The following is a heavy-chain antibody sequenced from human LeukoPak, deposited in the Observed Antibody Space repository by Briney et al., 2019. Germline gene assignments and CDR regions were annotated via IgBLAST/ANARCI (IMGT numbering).Heavy chain of an antibody. CDR3: ARDRGVAAHLDY. V-gene: IGHV3-48*01. J-gene: IGHJ4*02. CDR2: ISRSSSTL. D-gene: IGHD5-12*01. CDR1: GFTLSIYS. Sequence: GGSLRLSCVASGFTLSIYSMNWVRQAPGKELEWVSYISRSSSTLYYADSVRGRFTISRDNDKNSLYLQMSSLRAEDTAVYYCARDRGVAAHLDYWGQGTLVTVSS.